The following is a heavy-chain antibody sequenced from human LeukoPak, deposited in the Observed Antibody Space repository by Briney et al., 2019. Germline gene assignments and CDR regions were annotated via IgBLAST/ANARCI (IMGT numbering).Heavy chain of an antibody. CDR2: MNPNSGNT. CDR3: ARGDGYCSGGSCSFDY. D-gene: IGHD2-15*01. CDR1: GYTFTSYD. V-gene: IGHV1-8*01. Sequence: ASVKVSCKASGYTFTSYDINWVRQATGQGLEWMGWMNPNSGNTGYAQKFQGRVTMTRNTSISTAYMELSSLRSEATAVYYCARGDGYCSGGSCSFDYWGQGTLVTVSS. J-gene: IGHJ4*02.